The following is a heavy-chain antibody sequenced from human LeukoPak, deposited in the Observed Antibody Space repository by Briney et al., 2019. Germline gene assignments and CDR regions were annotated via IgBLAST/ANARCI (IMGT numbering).Heavy chain of an antibody. CDR3: AMWGVYYYDKDAFDI. D-gene: IGHD3-22*01. CDR2: ISSSGSTI. Sequence: PGGSLRLSCAASGFTFSDYYMSWIRQAPGKGLEWVSYISSSGSTIYYADSAKGRFTISRDNSKNTLYLQMNSLRAEDTAVYYCAMWGVYYYDKDAFDIWGQGTMVTVSS. CDR1: GFTFSDYY. V-gene: IGHV3-11*04. J-gene: IGHJ3*02.